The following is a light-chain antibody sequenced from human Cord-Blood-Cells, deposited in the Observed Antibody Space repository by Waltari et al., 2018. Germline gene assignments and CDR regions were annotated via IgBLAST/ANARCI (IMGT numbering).Light chain of an antibody. CDR2: GAS. CDR3: QQYKNWPYT. CDR1: QSVSSN. V-gene: IGKV3D-15*01. Sequence: EIVMTQSPATLSVSPGERATLSCRASQSVSSNLAWYQQKPGQAPRLLIYGASTRATGIPARFSGSGSGTEFTLTISRLQSEDFAVYYCQQYKNWPYTFGQGTKVEIK. J-gene: IGKJ2*01.